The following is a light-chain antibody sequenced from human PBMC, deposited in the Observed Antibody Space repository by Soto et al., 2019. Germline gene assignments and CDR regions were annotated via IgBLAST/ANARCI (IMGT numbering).Light chain of an antibody. CDR2: LGS. CDR3: MQALQTAWT. CDR1: HSLLHSNGYND. Sequence: VLMTQSTLSLPVTPGEPASISCRSSHSLLHSNGYNDLDWYLQKPGQSPQLLIYLGSNRASGVPDRFSGSGSGTDFTLKISRVEAEDVGVYYCMQALQTAWTFGQGTKVDI. V-gene: IGKV2-28*01. J-gene: IGKJ1*01.